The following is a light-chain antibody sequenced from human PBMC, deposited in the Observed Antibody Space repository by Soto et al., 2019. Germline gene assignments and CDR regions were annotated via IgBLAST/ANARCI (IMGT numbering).Light chain of an antibody. Sequence: QSVLTQPASVSGSPGQSITISCTGTSSDVCGFNYVSWYQQHPGKTPKLLIFDVYSRPSGISNRFSGSKSGNTASLTISGLQAEDEADYYCSSYTTSSSYVFGAGTKVTVL. CDR2: DVY. CDR3: SSYTTSSSYV. J-gene: IGLJ1*01. V-gene: IGLV2-14*01. CDR1: SSDVCGFNY.